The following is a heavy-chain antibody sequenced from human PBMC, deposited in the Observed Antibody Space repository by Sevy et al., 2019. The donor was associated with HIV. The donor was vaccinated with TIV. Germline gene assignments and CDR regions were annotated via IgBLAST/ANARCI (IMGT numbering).Heavy chain of an antibody. CDR2: INIFNGNT. J-gene: IGHJ5*02. D-gene: IGHD3-16*01. CDR3: ARMRNLGEPSDP. Sequence: ASVKVSCKPSGYTFTTFGINWVRQAPGQGLDWMAWINIFNGNTIYAQNLQGRVTLTRDTSTNTAYMELRSLTSDDTAVYYCARMRNLGEPSDPWGQGALVTVSS. V-gene: IGHV1-18*01. CDR1: GYTFTTFG.